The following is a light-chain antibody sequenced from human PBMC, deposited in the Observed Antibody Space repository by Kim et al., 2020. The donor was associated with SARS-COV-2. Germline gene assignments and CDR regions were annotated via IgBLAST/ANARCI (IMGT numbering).Light chain of an antibody. CDR2: DNN. V-gene: IGLV1-51*01. CDR3: GTWDSSLSAVV. CDR1: SSNIGDNN. Sequence: GQKVTIYCSGSSSNIGDNNVSWYQQLPGTAPKLLIYDNNKRPSGIPDRFSGSKSGTSATLGITGLQTGDEADYHCGTWDSSLSAVVFGGGTQLTVL. J-gene: IGLJ2*01.